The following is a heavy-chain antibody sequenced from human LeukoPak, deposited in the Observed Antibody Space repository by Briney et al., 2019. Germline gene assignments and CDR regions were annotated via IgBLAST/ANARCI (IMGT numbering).Heavy chain of an antibody. CDR3: AKSRPHWFDP. CDR2: ISRSGGST. Sequence: GGSLRLSCAASGFTFSSYGMSWVRQAPGKGLEWVSAISRSGGSTYYADSGKGRFTISRDNSKNTLYLQMNSLRAEDTGVYYCAKSRPHWFDPWGQGTLVTVSS. J-gene: IGHJ5*02. V-gene: IGHV3-23*01. CDR1: GFTFSSYG.